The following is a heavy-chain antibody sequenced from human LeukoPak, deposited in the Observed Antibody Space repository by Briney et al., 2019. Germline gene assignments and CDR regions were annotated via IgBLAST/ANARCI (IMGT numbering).Heavy chain of an antibody. Sequence: SETLSLTCAVSGYSISSSNWWGWIRQPPGKGLEWIGYIYYSGSTYYNPSLKSRVTMSVDTSKNQFSLKLSSVTAVDTAVYYCARSVDGSNSPFDYWGQGTLVTVSS. D-gene: IGHD4-23*01. V-gene: IGHV4-28*01. CDR2: IYYSGST. CDR3: ARSVDGSNSPFDY. J-gene: IGHJ4*02. CDR1: GYSISSSNW.